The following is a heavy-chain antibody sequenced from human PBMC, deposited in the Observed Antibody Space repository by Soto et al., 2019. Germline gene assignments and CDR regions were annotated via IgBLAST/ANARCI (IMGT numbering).Heavy chain of an antibody. Sequence: LSLTCTVSGVSISSGDYYWSWIRHPPGKGLEWIGYIYYSGSTYYNPSLKSRVTISVDTSKNQFSLKLSSVTAADTAVYYCARDQSYDFWSGYYAVVDWGQGTLVTVSS. CDR3: ARDQSYDFWSGYYAVVD. CDR1: GVSISSGDYY. D-gene: IGHD3-3*01. CDR2: IYYSGST. V-gene: IGHV4-30-4*01. J-gene: IGHJ4*02.